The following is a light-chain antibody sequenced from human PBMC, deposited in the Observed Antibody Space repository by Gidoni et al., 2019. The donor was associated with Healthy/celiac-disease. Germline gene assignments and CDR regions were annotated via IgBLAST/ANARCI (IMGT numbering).Light chain of an antibody. CDR2: AAS. CDR1: QGISSY. J-gene: IGKJ3*01. V-gene: IGKV1-9*01. CDR3: QQLNSYLLFT. Sequence: DIPLTQSPSFLSASVGDRVTITCRASQGISSYLAWYQQKPGKAPKLLIYAASTLQSGVPSRFSGSVSGTEFTLTISSLQPEDFATYYCQQLNSYLLFTFGPGTKVDIK.